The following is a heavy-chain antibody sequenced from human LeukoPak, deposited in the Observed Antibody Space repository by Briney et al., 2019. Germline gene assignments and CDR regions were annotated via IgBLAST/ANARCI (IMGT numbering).Heavy chain of an antibody. V-gene: IGHV4-38-2*02. CDR2: ISPKGIT. CDR3: ARVPGMYFDFSIGFGSGWFDP. J-gene: IGHJ5*02. CDR1: GYPINIDYS. D-gene: IGHD3-3*01. Sequence: SETLSLTCFVSGYPINIDYSWGWIRQSPGKGLEWIGVISPKGITYYNPSLRGRVSISPDTSKNQFSLRLSSMTATDTAMYYCARVPGMYFDFSIGFGSGWFDPWGQGILVTVSS.